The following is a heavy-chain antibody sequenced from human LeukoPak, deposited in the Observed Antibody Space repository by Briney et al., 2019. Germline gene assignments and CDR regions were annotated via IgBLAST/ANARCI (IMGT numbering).Heavy chain of an antibody. CDR2: IYYSGST. CDR1: GGSISSYY. Sequence: SETLPLTCTVSGGSISSYYWSWIRQPPGKGLEWIGYIYYSGSTNYNPSLKSRVTISVDTSKNQFSLKLSSVTAADTAVYYCATTPLLEPYYYYGMDVWGQGTTVTVSS. CDR3: ATTPLLEPYYYYGMDV. D-gene: IGHD1-26*01. V-gene: IGHV4-59*01. J-gene: IGHJ6*02.